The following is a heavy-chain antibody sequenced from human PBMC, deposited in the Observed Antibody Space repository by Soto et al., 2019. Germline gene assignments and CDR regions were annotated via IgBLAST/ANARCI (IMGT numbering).Heavy chain of an antibody. CDR2: IYPGDSDT. J-gene: IGHJ6*02. CDR3: SRMGYNGGDYYGLDV. Sequence: GESLKISCKGSGYSFTSYWIGWVRQMPGKGLEWMGIIYPGDSDTRYSPSFQGQVTISADKSISTAYLQWSSLKASDTAMYYCSRMGYNGGDYYGLDVWGQGTTVTVSS. CDR1: GYSFTSYW. V-gene: IGHV5-51*01. D-gene: IGHD5-12*01.